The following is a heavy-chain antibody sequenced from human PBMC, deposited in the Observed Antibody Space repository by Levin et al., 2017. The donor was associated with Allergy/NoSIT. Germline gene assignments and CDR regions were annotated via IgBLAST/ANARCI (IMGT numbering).Heavy chain of an antibody. CDR1: GGSFTAFY. J-gene: IGHJ3*02. D-gene: IGHD3-16*01. CDR3: GRGRFFAFDI. V-gene: IGHV4-34*01. Sequence: RSQTLSLTCAVSGGSFTAFYWSWLRQSPEKGLEWIGEINHSGTTNYNPSLQSRFTISVDANKKQFSLKVTSMTAADTAVYFCGRGRFFAFDIWGQGTMVVVTS. CDR2: INHSGTT.